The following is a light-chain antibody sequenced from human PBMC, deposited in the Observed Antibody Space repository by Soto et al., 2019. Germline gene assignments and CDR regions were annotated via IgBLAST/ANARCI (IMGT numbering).Light chain of an antibody. J-gene: IGKJ5*01. CDR2: DAS. CDR1: QSVSSY. CDR3: QQRSNWIT. Sequence: IVLTQSSGTLSLSPGERGNLSCRASQSVSSYLAWYQQKPGQAPRLLIYDASNRATGIPARFSGSGSGTDFTLTISSLEPEDFAVYYCQQRSNWITFGQGTRLEIK. V-gene: IGKV3-11*01.